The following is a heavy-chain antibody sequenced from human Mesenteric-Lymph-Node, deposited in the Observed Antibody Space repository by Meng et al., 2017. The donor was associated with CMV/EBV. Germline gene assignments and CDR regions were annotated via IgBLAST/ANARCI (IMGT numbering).Heavy chain of an antibody. V-gene: IGHV5-51*01. Sequence: GESLKISCRASGYSFTNSWIGWVRQMPGKGLELMGIIYPPDSGTRYSPSFQGQVTISVDKSISTAYLQWSSLEASDTAIYYCTRQGCTTTSCYTVDYWGQGTLVTVSS. CDR1: GYSFTNSW. D-gene: IGHD2-2*02. CDR3: TRQGCTTTSCYTVDY. CDR2: IYPPDSGT. J-gene: IGHJ4*02.